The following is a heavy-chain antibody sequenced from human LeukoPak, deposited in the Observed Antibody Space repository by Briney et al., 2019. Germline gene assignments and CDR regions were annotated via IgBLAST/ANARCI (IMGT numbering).Heavy chain of an antibody. V-gene: IGHV3-30*02. CDR3: AKRAGYCSSTSCLAVDY. CDR1: GFSLSICG. Sequence: GGSLRLSCAASGFSLSICGMLWVRQAPGKGLEWVASIRHDGNNKYYADSVKGRFTISRDNSKNTLFLQMNSLRTDDTAVYYCAKRAGYCSSTSCLAVDYWGQGTLVTVSS. CDR2: IRHDGNNK. D-gene: IGHD2-2*01. J-gene: IGHJ4*02.